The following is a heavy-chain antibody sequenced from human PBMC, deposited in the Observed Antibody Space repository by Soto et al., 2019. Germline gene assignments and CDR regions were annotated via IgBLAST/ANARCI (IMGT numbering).Heavy chain of an antibody. V-gene: IGHV3-30*18. J-gene: IGHJ6*02. Sequence: GGSLRLSCAASGFTFSSYGMHWVRQAPGKGLEWVAVISYDGSNKYYADSVKGRFTISRDNSKNTLYLQMNSLRAEDTAVYYCAKDRLYYDFWSGPTQYYYYYDMDVWGQGTKVTVSS. CDR1: GFTFSSYG. CDR3: AKDRLYYDFWSGPTQYYYYYDMDV. D-gene: IGHD3-3*01. CDR2: ISYDGSNK.